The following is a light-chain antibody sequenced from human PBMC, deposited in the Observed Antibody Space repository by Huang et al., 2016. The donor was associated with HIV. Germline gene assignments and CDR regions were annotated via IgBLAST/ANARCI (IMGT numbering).Light chain of an antibody. V-gene: IGKV3D-11*02. CDR2: DAS. Sequence: EIVLTQSPATLSLSPGERATLSCRASQRVSSYLAWYQQKPGHAPRLLIYDASNRATGSPARFSGSGPGTDFTLIISSLEPEDFAVYYCQQRSNWPLTFGGGTKVEIK. CDR1: QRVSSY. J-gene: IGKJ4*01. CDR3: QQRSNWPLT.